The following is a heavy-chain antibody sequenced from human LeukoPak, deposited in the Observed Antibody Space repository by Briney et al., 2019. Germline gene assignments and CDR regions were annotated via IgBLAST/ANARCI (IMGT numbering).Heavy chain of an antibody. V-gene: IGHV3-23*01. D-gene: IGHD5-12*01. CDR3: AEAGRYRGYDDFFNY. Sequence: PGGSLRLSCAASGITFSSFAMSWVRQAPGKGLEWVSAISGSAGSTYYADSVKGRFTISRDNSKNTLYLQMNSLRADDTAVYYCAEAGRYRGYDDFFNYWGQGNLVTVSS. CDR1: GITFSSFA. CDR2: ISGSAGST. J-gene: IGHJ4*02.